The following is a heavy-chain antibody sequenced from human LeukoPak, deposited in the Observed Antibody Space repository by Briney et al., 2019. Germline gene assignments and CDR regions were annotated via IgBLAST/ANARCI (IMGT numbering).Heavy chain of an antibody. CDR2: IYYSGST. D-gene: IGHD3-3*01. CDR3: ARAILSGYPDS. CDR1: GGSISTYY. J-gene: IGHJ4*02. V-gene: IGHV4-59*01. Sequence: SETLSLTCSVSGGSISTYYWTWIRQPPGKGLEWIGYIYYSGSTNYNPSLKSRVTISLDTSKNQFSLKLSSVTAADTAVYYCARAILSGYPDSWGQGTLVIVFS.